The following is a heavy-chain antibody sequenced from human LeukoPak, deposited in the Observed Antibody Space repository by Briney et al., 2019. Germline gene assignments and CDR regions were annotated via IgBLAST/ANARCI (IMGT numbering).Heavy chain of an antibody. CDR2: IYYSGST. V-gene: IGHV4-59*01. Sequence: KTSETLSLTCTVSGGSISSYYWSWIRQPPGKGLEWIGYIYYSGSTNYNPSLKSRVTISVDTSKNQFSLKLSSVTAADTAVYYCARESYGDYGNAFDIWGQGTMVTVSS. CDR3: ARESYGDYGNAFDI. CDR1: GGSISSYY. D-gene: IGHD4-17*01. J-gene: IGHJ3*02.